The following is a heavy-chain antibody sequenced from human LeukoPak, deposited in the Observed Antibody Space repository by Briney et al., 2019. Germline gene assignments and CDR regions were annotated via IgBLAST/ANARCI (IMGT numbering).Heavy chain of an antibody. V-gene: IGHV4-34*01. CDR3: ARSEGGVRENFDY. D-gene: IGHD3-10*01. CDR2: INHSGST. J-gene: IGHJ4*02. CDR1: GFIFSSYS. Sequence: KPGGSLRLSCAASGFIFSSYSMNWVRQPPGKGLEWIGEINHSGSTNYNPSLKSRVTMSVDTSKNQFSLKLSSVTAADTAVYYCARSEGGVRENFDYWGQGTLVTVSS.